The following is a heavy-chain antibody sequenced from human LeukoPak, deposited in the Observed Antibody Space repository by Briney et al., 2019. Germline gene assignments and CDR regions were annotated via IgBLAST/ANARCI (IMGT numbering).Heavy chain of an antibody. D-gene: IGHD3-22*01. Sequence: PGGSLRLSCAASGFTFSSYGMHWVRQAPGKGLEWVAVIWYDGSNKYYADSVKGRFTISRDNSKNTLYLQMNSLRAEDTAVYYCARDAPAYYYDSSGYTDAFDIWGQGTMVTVSS. CDR2: IWYDGSNK. CDR1: GFTFSSYG. J-gene: IGHJ3*02. V-gene: IGHV3-33*08. CDR3: ARDAPAYYYDSSGYTDAFDI.